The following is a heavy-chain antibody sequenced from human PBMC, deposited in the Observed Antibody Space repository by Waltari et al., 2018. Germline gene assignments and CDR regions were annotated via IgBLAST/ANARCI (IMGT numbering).Heavy chain of an antibody. Sequence: QVQLQESGPGLVKPSETLSLTCTVSGGSISSYYWSWIRQPAGKGLEWIGRIYTSGRTNYTPSLKSRVTMSVDTSKNQFSLKLSSVTATDTAVYYCARGGIYYYDSSGYKSAQYYYYYYGMDVWGQGTTVTVSS. J-gene: IGHJ6*02. V-gene: IGHV4-4*07. CDR3: ARGGIYYYDSSGYKSAQYYYYYYGMDV. CDR2: IYTSGRT. D-gene: IGHD3-22*01. CDR1: GGSISSYY.